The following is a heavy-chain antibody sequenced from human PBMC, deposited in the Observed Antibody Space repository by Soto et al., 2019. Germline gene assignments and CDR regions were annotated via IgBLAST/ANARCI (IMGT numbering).Heavy chain of an antibody. V-gene: IGHV3-66*01. CDR3: ARDIPASSYYYYYMDV. CDR1: GFTVSSNY. Sequence: GGSLRLSCAASGFTVSSNYMSCVRQAPGKGLEWVSVIYSGGSTYYADSVKGRFTISRDNSRNTLYLQMNSLRAEDTAVYYCARDIPASSYYYYYMDVWGKGTTVTVSS. J-gene: IGHJ6*03. CDR2: IYSGGST. D-gene: IGHD2-21*01.